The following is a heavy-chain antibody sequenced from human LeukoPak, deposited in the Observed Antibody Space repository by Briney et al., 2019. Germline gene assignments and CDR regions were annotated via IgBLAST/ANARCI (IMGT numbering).Heavy chain of an antibody. J-gene: IGHJ4*02. CDR2: IKYYGSEK. D-gene: IGHD1-26*01. CDR3: AREWELLPILVY. V-gene: IGHV3-7*01. Sequence: GGSLRLSCAASGFTFSNYWMSWVRQAPGKGLEWVANIKYYGSEKYYADSVRGRFTISRDNAKNSLYLQMNSLRAEDTAVYYCAREWELLPILVYWGQGTLVTVSS. CDR1: GFTFSNYW.